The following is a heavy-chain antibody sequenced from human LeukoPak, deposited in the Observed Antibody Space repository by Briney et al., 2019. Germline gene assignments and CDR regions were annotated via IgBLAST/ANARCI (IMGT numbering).Heavy chain of an antibody. CDR1: GYTFPSYF. J-gene: IGHJ6*02. D-gene: IGHD3-3*01. CDR3: ARAGTIFGTGYYYDMDV. V-gene: IGHV1-46*01. Sequence: ASVKVSCTASGYTFPSYFMHWVRQAPGQGLEWMGIINPTGGSTTYAQKFQGRVTMTRDTSTSTVYMELSSLRSEDTAVYYCARAGTIFGTGYYYDMDVWGQGTTVTVSS. CDR2: INPTGGST.